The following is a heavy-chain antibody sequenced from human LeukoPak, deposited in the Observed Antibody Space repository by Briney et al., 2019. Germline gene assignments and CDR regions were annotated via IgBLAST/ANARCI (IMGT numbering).Heavy chain of an antibody. V-gene: IGHV4-4*09. Sequence: SETLSLTCAVYGGSFSGYYWSWIRQPPEKGLEWMGHIHTSGASRYYPSLESRLTLSIDTSRNHLSLKLTSVTAADTAVYFCARLGSYHDFWGQGALVTVSS. CDR3: ARLGSYHDF. J-gene: IGHJ4*02. CDR1: GGSFSGYY. D-gene: IGHD1-26*01. CDR2: IHTSGAS.